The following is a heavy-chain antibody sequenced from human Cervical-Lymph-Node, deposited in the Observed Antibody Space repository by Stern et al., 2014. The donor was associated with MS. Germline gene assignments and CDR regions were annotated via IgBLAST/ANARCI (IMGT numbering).Heavy chain of an antibody. CDR2: ISGSGGRT. Sequence: EVHLVESGGGLVQPGGSLRLSCATSEFTFSSYAMSWVRQAPGKGLEWVSAISGSGGRTYYADSVKGRFTISRDNSKNTLYLQMTSLRAEDTAVYYCAKVGGSGWYGHDAFDIWGQGTVVTVSS. D-gene: IGHD6-19*01. CDR1: EFTFSSYA. CDR3: AKVGGSGWYGHDAFDI. J-gene: IGHJ3*02. V-gene: IGHV3-23*04.